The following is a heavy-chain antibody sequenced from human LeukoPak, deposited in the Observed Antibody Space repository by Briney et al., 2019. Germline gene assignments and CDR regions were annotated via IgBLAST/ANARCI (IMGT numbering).Heavy chain of an antibody. D-gene: IGHD6-13*01. CDR3: ARGSSSSWRSWFDP. J-gene: IGHJ5*02. CDR2: INHSGST. Sequence: PSETLSLTCAVYGGSFSGYYWSWIRQPPGKGLEWIGEINHSGSTNYNPSLKSRVTISVDTSKNQFSLKLSSVTAADTAVYYCARGSSSSWRSWFDPWGQGTLVTVSS. V-gene: IGHV4-34*01. CDR1: GGSFSGYY.